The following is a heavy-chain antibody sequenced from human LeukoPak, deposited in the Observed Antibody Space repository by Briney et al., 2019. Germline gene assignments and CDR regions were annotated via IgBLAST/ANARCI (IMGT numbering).Heavy chain of an antibody. V-gene: IGHV3-30*18. J-gene: IGHJ4*02. CDR3: AKVPPGYSSRREEC. CDR1: GFTFRSYG. Sequence: PGGSLRLFCAASGFTFRSYGMHWVRQAPGRGLEGVTVISYDGSNKYYADSVKGRFTFSRDNSKNTLYLQMHSLRGEDTAVYYCAKVPPGYSSRREECWGQGTLVTVSP. D-gene: IGHD6-19*01. CDR2: ISYDGSNK.